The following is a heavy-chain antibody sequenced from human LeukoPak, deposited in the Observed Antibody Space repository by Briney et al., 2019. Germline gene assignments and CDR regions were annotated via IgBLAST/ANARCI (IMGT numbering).Heavy chain of an antibody. CDR1: GLTFSSYR. Sequence: PGGSLRLSCAASGLTFSSYRMSWVRQAPGKGLECVANIKQDGSEKYYVDSVKGRFTISRDNAKNSLYLQMNSLRAEDTAVYYCTRTRTAFDFWGQGTMVTVSS. V-gene: IGHV3-7*03. J-gene: IGHJ3*01. CDR2: IKQDGSEK. CDR3: TRTRTAFDF.